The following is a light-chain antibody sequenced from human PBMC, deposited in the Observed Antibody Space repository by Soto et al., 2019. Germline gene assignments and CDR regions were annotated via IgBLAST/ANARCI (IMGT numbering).Light chain of an antibody. J-gene: IGLJ1*01. CDR1: SSDVGGYNY. CDR2: EVS. Sequence: QSALTQPASVSGSPGQSITISCTGTSSDVGGYNYVSWYHQHPGKAPKLMIYEVSNRPSGVSNRFSGSKSGNTASLTISGLQAEDEADYYCSSYTSSRFYVFGTGTKLTVL. V-gene: IGLV2-14*01. CDR3: SSYTSSRFYV.